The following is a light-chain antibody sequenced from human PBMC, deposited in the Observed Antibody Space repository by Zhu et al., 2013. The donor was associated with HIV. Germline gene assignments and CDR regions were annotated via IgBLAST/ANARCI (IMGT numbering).Light chain of an antibody. J-gene: IGLJ2*01. CDR3: QIWDNNADHVV. CDR2: DDD. V-gene: IGLV3-21*04. CDR1: NIGGRS. Sequence: SYVLTQPPSVSVAPGKTATITCGGHNIGGRSVHWNQQKPGQAPMLVIYDDDGRPSGIPDRFSGFNSGNTATLTISRVEVGDEADYYCQIWDNNADHVVFGGGTKLTVL.